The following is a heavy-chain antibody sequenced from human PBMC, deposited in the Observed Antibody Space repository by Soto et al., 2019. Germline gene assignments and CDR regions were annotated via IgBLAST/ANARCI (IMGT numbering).Heavy chain of an antibody. CDR1: GFTFSNYW. V-gene: IGHV3-74*01. CDR2: IRGDGSMT. Sequence: EVHLVESGGGLVQPGGSLRLSCAASGFTFSNYWMHWVRQAPGKGLVWVSRIRGDGSMTNYADSVKGRFTISRGNAKNTLHVQMNSLRAEDTAVYYCVKEGLAADFDSWGQGTLVTVSS. CDR3: VKEGLAADFDS. J-gene: IGHJ4*02. D-gene: IGHD6-13*01.